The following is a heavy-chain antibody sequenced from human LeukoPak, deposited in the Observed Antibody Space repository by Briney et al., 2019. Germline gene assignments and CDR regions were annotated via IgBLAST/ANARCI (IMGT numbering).Heavy chain of an antibody. V-gene: IGHV3-53*01. CDR3: ARGDGYNFRFDY. CDR1: GFTFSSYA. CDR2: IHSGDNT. Sequence: GGSLRLSCAASGFTFSSYAMHWVRQAPGKGLEWVSIIHSGDNTLYADSVKGRFTISRDNSKNTLYLQMNSLRAEDTAVYYCARGDGYNFRFDYWGQGTLVTVSS. J-gene: IGHJ4*02. D-gene: IGHD5-24*01.